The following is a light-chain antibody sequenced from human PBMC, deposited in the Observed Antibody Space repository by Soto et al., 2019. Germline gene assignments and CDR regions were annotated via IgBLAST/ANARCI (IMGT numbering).Light chain of an antibody. Sequence: EIVLTQSPGTLSLSPGERATLSCRASQSVSSSFLAWYQQKPGQAPRLLIYGASSRATGIPDRFSGSGSGTDFTLTISRLEPEAFAVYSCQQYGSSHPWTFGQGTKVEIK. CDR3: QQYGSSHPWT. J-gene: IGKJ1*01. V-gene: IGKV3-20*01. CDR1: QSVSSSF. CDR2: GAS.